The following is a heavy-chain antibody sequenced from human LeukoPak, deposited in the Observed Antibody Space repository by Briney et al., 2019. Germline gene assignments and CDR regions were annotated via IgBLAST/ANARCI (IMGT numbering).Heavy chain of an antibody. J-gene: IGHJ4*02. D-gene: IGHD3-22*01. CDR1: GGSISSYY. V-gene: IGHV4-59*01. Sequence: SETLSLTCTVSGGSISSYYWSWIRQPPGKGLEWIGYIYYSGSTNYNPSLKSRVTISVDTSKNQFSLKLSSVTAADTAVYYCARAAGYYYDSSGYYYYDYWDQGTLVTVSS. CDR3: ARAAGYYYDSSGYYYYDY. CDR2: IYYSGST.